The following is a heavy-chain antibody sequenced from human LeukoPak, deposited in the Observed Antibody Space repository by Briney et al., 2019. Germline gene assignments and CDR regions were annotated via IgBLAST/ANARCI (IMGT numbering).Heavy chain of an antibody. CDR1: GYTFTGYY. D-gene: IGHD2-21*02. Sequence: ASVKVSCKASGYTFTGYYMHWVRQAPGQGLEWMGWINPNSGGTSSPQKFQGWVTMTRDTSITTAYMELSRLTSDDTAVYYSARAYCGGDCYPYYFDYWGQGTLVTVSS. CDR2: INPNSGGT. V-gene: IGHV1-2*04. J-gene: IGHJ4*02. CDR3: ARAYCGGDCYPYYFDY.